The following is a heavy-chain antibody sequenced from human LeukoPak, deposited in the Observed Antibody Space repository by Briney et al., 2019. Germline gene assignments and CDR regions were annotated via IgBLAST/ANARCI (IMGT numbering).Heavy chain of an antibody. D-gene: IGHD3-22*01. CDR1: GYTFTGYY. CDR2: MNPKSGGT. Sequence: ASVKVSCKASGYTFTGYYMHWVRQAPGQGLEWMGWMNPKSGGTNYAQKFQGRVTMTRDTSISTAYMELSRLRSDDTAVYYCARGRGPFYDSSGAGSYFDYWGQGTLVTVSS. V-gene: IGHV1-2*02. J-gene: IGHJ4*02. CDR3: ARGRGPFYDSSGAGSYFDY.